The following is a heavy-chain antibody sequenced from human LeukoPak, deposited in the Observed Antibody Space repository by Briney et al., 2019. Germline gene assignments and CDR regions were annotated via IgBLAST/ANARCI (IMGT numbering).Heavy chain of an antibody. CDR3: AKSVRFLENYHYMDV. CDR2: ISGSGGST. D-gene: IGHD3-3*01. CDR1: GFTFSSYA. V-gene: IGHV3-23*01. Sequence: GGSLRLSCAASGFTFSSYAMSWVRQAPGKGLEWVSAISGSGGSTYYADSVKGRFTISRDNSKNTLYLQMNSLRAEDTAVYYCAKSVRFLENYHYMDVWGKGTTVTVSS. J-gene: IGHJ6*03.